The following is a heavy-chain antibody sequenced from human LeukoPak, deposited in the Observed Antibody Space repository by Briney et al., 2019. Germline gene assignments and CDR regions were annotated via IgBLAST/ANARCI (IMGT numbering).Heavy chain of an antibody. Sequence: GGSLRPSCAASGFTFSSYWMSWVRQAPGKGLEWVANIKQDGSKKNYVDSVKGRFTISRDNAKNSLYLQMNSLRVEDTAVYYCARFISLGGWGQGAPVTVSS. J-gene: IGHJ4*02. V-gene: IGHV3-7*01. CDR2: IKQDGSKK. D-gene: IGHD3-10*01. CDR1: GFTFSSYW. CDR3: ARFISLGG.